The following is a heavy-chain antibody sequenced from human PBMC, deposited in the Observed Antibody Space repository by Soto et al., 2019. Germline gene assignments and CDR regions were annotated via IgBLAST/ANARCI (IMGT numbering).Heavy chain of an antibody. CDR3: AKVSRPSRVSTPDFDY. J-gene: IGHJ4*02. V-gene: IGHV3-30-3*01. Sequence: PVGSLRLSCVASGFTLSSYSIHWVRQAPGKGLDWVTVISYDGNSQFYGDSVKGRFIVSRDNSRNTLYLQLNNLQAEDTAVYYCAKVSRPSRVSTPDFDYWGQGTLVTVSS. CDR1: GFTLSSYS. CDR2: ISYDGNSQ. D-gene: IGHD3-10*01.